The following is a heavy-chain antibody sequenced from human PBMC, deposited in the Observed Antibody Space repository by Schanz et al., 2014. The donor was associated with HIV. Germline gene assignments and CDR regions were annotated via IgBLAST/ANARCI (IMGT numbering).Heavy chain of an antibody. CDR3: TGGLYYDSTPFDP. V-gene: IGHV3-33*08. Sequence: VQLLESGGGLVQPGGSLRLSCAASGFTFSSYAMSWVRQAAGKGLEWVAAMWYDESHKGYADSVKGRFAISRDNSKNTLFLQMNSLRAEDTAIYYCTGGLYYDSTPFDPWGQGTLVTVSS. CDR1: GFTFSSYA. CDR2: MWYDESHK. J-gene: IGHJ5*02. D-gene: IGHD3-22*01.